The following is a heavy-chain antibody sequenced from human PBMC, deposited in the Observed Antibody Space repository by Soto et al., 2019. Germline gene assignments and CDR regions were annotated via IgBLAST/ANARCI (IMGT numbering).Heavy chain of an antibody. CDR1: GVSISSGYY. J-gene: IGHJ4*02. CDR3: ARVSYYYDSSGPRYYFDY. V-gene: IGHV4-34*01. CDR2: INHSGST. D-gene: IGHD3-22*01. Sequence: SETLSLTCDVSGVSISSGYYWSWIRQPPGKGLEWIGEINHSGSTNYNPSLKSRVTISVDTSKNQFSLKLSSVTAADTAVYYCARVSYYYDSSGPRYYFDYWGQGTLVTVSS.